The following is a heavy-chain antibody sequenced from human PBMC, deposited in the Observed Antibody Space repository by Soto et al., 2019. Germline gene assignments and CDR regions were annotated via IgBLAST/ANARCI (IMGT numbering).Heavy chain of an antibody. CDR2: IYDSEST. CDR1: GGSFSGYY. V-gene: IGHV4-31*11. CDR3: ARASSSSSAADY. D-gene: IGHD6-6*01. Sequence: SEALSLTCAVYGGSFSGYYWSWIRHHPGKGLEWIGYIYDSESTYYNPSLKSRVTISMDTSKNHFAMRLSSVNAADTAVYYCARASSSSSAADYWGQGTQVTVSS. J-gene: IGHJ4*02.